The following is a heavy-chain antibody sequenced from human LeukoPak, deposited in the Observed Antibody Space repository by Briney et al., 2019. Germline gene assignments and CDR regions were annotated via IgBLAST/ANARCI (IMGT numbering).Heavy chain of an antibody. V-gene: IGHV1-69*13. J-gene: IGHJ3*02. CDR3: AREDYTHAFDI. CDR1: GGTFSSYA. Sequence: SVKVSCKASGGTFSSYAISWVRQAPGQGLEWMGGITPIFGTPNYSQKFQGRVTITADESTSTAYMELSSLRSEDTAVYYCAREDYTHAFDIWGQGTMVSVSS. D-gene: IGHD4-11*01. CDR2: ITPIFGTP.